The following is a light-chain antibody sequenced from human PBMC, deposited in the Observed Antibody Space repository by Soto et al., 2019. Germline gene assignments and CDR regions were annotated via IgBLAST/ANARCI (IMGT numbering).Light chain of an antibody. V-gene: IGKV3D-20*02. CDR2: GAS. CDR1: QSVSSTY. Sequence: EIVLTQSPGTLSLSPGERATLSCRASQSVSSTYLAWYQHRPGQAPRLLIYGASSRATGIPARFSGSGSGTDFTLTISSLEPEDFAVYYCQQRSNWPLTFGGGTKVDI. J-gene: IGKJ4*01. CDR3: QQRSNWPLT.